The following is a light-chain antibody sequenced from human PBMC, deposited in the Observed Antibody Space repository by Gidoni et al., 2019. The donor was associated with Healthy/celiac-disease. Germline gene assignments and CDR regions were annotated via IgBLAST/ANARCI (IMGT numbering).Light chain of an antibody. CDR1: QVISNY. J-gene: IGKJ1*01. CDR2: AAS. V-gene: IGKV1-27*01. CDR3: QKYNSAHPT. Sequence: DLQMPQSPSSLSASVGDRVTITCRASQVISNYLAWYQQKPGKVPKLLIYAASTLQAGVQSRFSGSGSGTDFTLTISSLQPEDVATYYCQKYNSAHPTFGQGTKVEIK.